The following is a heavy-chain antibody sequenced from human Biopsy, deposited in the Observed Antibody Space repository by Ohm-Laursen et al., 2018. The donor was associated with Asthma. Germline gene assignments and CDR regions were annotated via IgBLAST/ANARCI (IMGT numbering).Heavy chain of an antibody. CDR2: IFPDDSDT. CDR1: GYIFTSYW. CDR3: ARLPYGSGSFFDF. D-gene: IGHD3-10*01. J-gene: IGHJ4*02. V-gene: IGHV5-51*01. Sequence: ASLRISCKTSGYIFTSYWIGWGRQMPGKGLEWRAIIFPDDSDTIYSQSFQGQVTISADKSISTVYLQWSSLKASDTAKYYCARLPYGSGSFFDFWGQGTQVTVAS.